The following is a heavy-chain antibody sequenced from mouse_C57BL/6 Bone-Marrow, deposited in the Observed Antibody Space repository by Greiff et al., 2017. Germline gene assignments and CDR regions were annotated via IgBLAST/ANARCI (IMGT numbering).Heavy chain of an antibody. CDR2: INPNYGTT. CDR1: GYSFTDYN. D-gene: IGHD1-1*01. Sequence: VQLQQSGPELVKPGASVKISCKASGYSFTDYNMNWVKQSNGKSLEWIGVINPNYGTTSYNQKFKGKATLTVDQCSSTAYMQLKRLTSEDSAGYYCAREGVGSSYYFDYWGQGTTLTVSS. J-gene: IGHJ2*01. CDR3: AREGVGSSYYFDY. V-gene: IGHV1-39*01.